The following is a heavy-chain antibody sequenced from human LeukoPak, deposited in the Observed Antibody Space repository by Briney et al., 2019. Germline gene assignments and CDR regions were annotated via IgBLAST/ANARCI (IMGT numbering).Heavy chain of an antibody. D-gene: IGHD4-23*01. CDR3: ARHSPYGGPFDY. CDR1: GGSISSSSYY. CDR2: IYYSGST. J-gene: IGHJ4*02. Sequence: PSETLSLTCTVSGGSISSSSYYWGRIRQPPGKGLEGIGSIYYSGSTYYNPSLKSRVTISVNTFKNQFSLELSSVTAADTAVYYCARHSPYGGPFDYWGQGTLVTVSS. V-gene: IGHV4-39*01.